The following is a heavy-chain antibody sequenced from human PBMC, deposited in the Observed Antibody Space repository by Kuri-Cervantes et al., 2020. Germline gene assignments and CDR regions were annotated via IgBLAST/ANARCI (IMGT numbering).Heavy chain of an antibody. CDR1: GFTFDDYA. V-gene: IGHV3-23*01. J-gene: IGHJ6*02. CDR2: ISGSGGST. Sequence: LSLTCAASGFTFDDYAMHWVRQAPGKGLEWVSAISGSGGSTYYADSVKGRFTISRDNSKNTLYLQMNSLRAEDTAVYYCARARSSSSWYYYYVMDVWGQGTTVTVSS. CDR3: ARARSSSSWYYYYVMDV. D-gene: IGHD6-13*01.